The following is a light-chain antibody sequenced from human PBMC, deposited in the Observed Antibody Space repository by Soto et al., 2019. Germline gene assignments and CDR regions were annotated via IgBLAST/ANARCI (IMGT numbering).Light chain of an antibody. V-gene: IGLV2-14*01. J-gene: IGLJ3*02. CDR2: VVT. CDR3: SSYTSSTTWV. Sequence: QSALTQPASVSGSPGQSITISCTGTSSDVGGYEYVSWYQQHPDKAPKLMIYVVTNRPSGVSNRFSGSKSGNTASLTISGLQAEDEADYYCSSYTSSTTWVFGGGTKLTVL. CDR1: SSDVGGYEY.